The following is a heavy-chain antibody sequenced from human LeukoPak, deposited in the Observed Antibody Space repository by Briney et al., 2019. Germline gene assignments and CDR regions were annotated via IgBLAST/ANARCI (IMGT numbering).Heavy chain of an antibody. V-gene: IGHV1-2*02. Sequence: ASVKVSCKASGYTFTGYCMHWVRQAPGQGLEWMGWINPNSGGTNYAQKFQGRVTMTRDTSISTAYMELSRLRSDDTAVYYCARADYDILTGYYNLLDYWGQGTLVTVSS. D-gene: IGHD3-9*01. J-gene: IGHJ4*02. CDR3: ARADYDILTGYYNLLDY. CDR1: GYTFTGYC. CDR2: INPNSGGT.